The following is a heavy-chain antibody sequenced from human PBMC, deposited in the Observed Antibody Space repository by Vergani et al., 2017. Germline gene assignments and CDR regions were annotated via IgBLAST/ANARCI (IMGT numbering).Heavy chain of an antibody. J-gene: IGHJ4*02. Sequence: QVQVVQSGAEVKKSGASVKVSCKTSGYTFSNYYMHWVRQAPGQGLEWMGIINPSGGHTNYAQTFQGRVTMTRDTSTSTVYMELSSLRSEDTAIYYCARGDYGILTGYRYWGQGTVVTVSA. CDR1: GYTFSNYY. CDR2: INPSGGHT. V-gene: IGHV1-46*01. D-gene: IGHD3-9*01. CDR3: ARGDYGILTGYRY.